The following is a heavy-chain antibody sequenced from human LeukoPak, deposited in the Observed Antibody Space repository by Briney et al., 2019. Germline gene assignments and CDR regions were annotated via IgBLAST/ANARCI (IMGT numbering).Heavy chain of an antibody. CDR3: ARHLSGTAMAHYFDF. J-gene: IGHJ4*02. Sequence: SETLSLTCSVSGDSISSARNYWGWIRQSPGKGLEWLASVYSSGSTHSNPSLTSRVSISIDMSKNQFSLKLYSVTASDAAIYYCARHLSGTAMAHYFDFWGQGTLVTVSS. V-gene: IGHV4-39*01. CDR2: VYSSGST. D-gene: IGHD5-18*01. CDR1: GDSISSARNY.